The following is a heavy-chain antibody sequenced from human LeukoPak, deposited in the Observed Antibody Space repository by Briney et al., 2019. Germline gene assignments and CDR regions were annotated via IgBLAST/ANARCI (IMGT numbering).Heavy chain of an antibody. Sequence: GGSLRLSCAASGFTFSSYSMNWFRQAPGKGLDGFSSISSSSSYIYYADSVKGRFTISRDNAKNSLYLQMNSLRAEDTAVYYCARDFGDYGGNSPFDYWGQGTLVTVSS. J-gene: IGHJ4*02. V-gene: IGHV3-21*01. CDR3: ARDFGDYGGNSPFDY. CDR2: ISSSSSYI. D-gene: IGHD4-23*01. CDR1: GFTFSSYS.